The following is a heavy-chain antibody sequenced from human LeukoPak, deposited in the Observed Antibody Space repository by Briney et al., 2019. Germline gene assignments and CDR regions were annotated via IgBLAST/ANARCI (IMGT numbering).Heavy chain of an antibody. CDR3: ARVAAAGPDYYYYYMDV. Sequence: ASVKLSCKASGYTFTSYGISWVRQAPGQGLAWMGWISAYNGNTNYAQKLRGRVTMTTDTSTSTAYMELRSLRSDDTAVYYCARVAAAGPDYYYYYMDVWGKGTTVTVSS. CDR1: GYTFTSYG. V-gene: IGHV1-18*01. CDR2: ISAYNGNT. D-gene: IGHD6-13*01. J-gene: IGHJ6*03.